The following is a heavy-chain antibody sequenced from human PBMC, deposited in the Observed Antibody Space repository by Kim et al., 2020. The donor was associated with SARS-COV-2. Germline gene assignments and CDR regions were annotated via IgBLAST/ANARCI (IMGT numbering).Heavy chain of an antibody. CDR2: IYYSGST. V-gene: IGHV4-31*03. Sequence: SETLSLTCTVSGGSISSGGYYWSWIRQRPGKGLEWIGYIYYSGSTYYNPSLKSRVTISVDTSKNQFSLKLSSVTAADTAVYYCARAPITMIVVVQAFDIWGQGTMVTVSS. J-gene: IGHJ3*02. CDR1: GGSISSGGYY. D-gene: IGHD3-22*01. CDR3: ARAPITMIVVVQAFDI.